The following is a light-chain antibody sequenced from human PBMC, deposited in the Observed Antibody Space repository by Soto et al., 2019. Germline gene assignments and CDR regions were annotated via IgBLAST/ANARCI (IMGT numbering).Light chain of an antibody. CDR1: SSNIGNNA. J-gene: IGLJ2*01. Sequence: QSVLTQPPSVSEAPRQRVTISCSGSSSNIGNNAVNWYQQLPGKAPKLLIYYDDLLPSGVSDRFSGSKSGTSASLAISGLQSEDEADYSCAAWDDSLNGVVFGGGTQLPVL. V-gene: IGLV1-36*01. CDR2: YDD. CDR3: AAWDDSLNGVV.